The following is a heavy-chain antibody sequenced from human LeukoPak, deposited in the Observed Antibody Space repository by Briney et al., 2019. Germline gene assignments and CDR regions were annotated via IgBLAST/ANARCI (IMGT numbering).Heavy chain of an antibody. CDR2: IYFNGIT. V-gene: IGHV4-39*02. D-gene: IGHD4/OR15-4a*01. J-gene: IGHJ5*02. CDR3: AKRSHYDATNWFDP. Sequence: SETLSLTCSVSGGLISSSTTYYWAWIRQPPGKGLEWIGSIYFNGITYYNASLESRVTVSVDTYNNHFSLRLTSLSAADTAVYYCAKRSHYDATNWFDPWGQGTLVTVSS. CDR1: GGLISSSTTYY.